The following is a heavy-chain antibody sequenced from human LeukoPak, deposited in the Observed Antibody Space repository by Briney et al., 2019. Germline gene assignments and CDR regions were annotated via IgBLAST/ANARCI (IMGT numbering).Heavy chain of an antibody. V-gene: IGHV3-7*01. D-gene: IGHD1-26*01. CDR3: ARVEQWETYAGGFDY. CDR2: IKQDGSEK. Sequence: GGSLRLSCAASGFTFSSYWMGWVRQAPGKGLEWVANIKQDGSEKYYVDSVKGRFTISRDNAKNSLYLQMNSLRAEDTAVYYCARVEQWETYAGGFDYWGQGTLVTVSS. CDR1: GFTFSSYW. J-gene: IGHJ4*02.